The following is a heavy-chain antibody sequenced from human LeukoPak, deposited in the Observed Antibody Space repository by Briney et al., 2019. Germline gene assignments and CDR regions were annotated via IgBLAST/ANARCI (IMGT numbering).Heavy chain of an antibody. CDR3: ARDSYMAAADTWFDP. J-gene: IGHJ5*02. D-gene: IGHD6-13*01. V-gene: IGHV1-3*01. CDR2: INSGYTNT. CDR1: GYTFTKFA. Sequence: GASVKVSCKASGYTFTKFAIHWVGQAPRQKLEWMGWINSGYTNTKYSQKFQGRVTITSDTSASTAYMEVRSLTSEDTAIYYCARDSYMAAADTWFDPWGQGTLVTVSS.